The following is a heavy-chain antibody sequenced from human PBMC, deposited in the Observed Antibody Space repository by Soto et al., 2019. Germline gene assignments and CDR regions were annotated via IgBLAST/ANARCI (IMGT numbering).Heavy chain of an antibody. D-gene: IGHD5-12*01. V-gene: IGHV4-31*03. J-gene: IGHJ6*03. CDR3: ARKDSGYADYMDV. CDR1: GGSISRGGYY. CDR2: IYYSGGH. Sequence: QVQLQESGPGLVKPSQTLSLTCTVSGGSISRGGYYWSWIRQHPGKGLEWIGYIYYSGGHYYNPSLKSRVTIAVYTSENQFSLRLSSVTAADPAVYYCARKDSGYADYMDVWGKGTTVTVSS.